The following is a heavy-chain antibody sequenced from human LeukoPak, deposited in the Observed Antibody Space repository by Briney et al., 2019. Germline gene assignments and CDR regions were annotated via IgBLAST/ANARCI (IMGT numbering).Heavy chain of an antibody. CDR1: GGSISSGDYY. V-gene: IGHV4-30-4*01. D-gene: IGHD2-15*01. Sequence: SETLSLTCTVSGGSISSGDYYWTWIRQPPGKGLEWIGYIYYSGSTYYNPSLKGRLTISLDTSKNQFSLRLSSVTAADTAVYYCARYYCSAANCPGIDYWGQGTLVTVSS. CDR3: ARYYCSAANCPGIDY. CDR2: IYYSGST. J-gene: IGHJ4*02.